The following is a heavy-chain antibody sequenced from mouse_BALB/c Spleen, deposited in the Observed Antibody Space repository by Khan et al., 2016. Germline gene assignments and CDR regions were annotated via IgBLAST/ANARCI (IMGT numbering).Heavy chain of an antibody. CDR2: INPGSGGT. V-gene: IGHV1-54*01. D-gene: IGHD1-1*01. J-gene: IGHJ3*01. CDR3: SCHYGSSYVGFAY. Sequence: QVQLKQSGAELVRPGTSVKVSCKASGYAFTNCLIEWVKQRPGQGLEWIGVINPGSGGTNDNERFKVKATLTADNSSSTAYRTLSSLTSDDSAVYFCSCHYGSSYVGFAYWVQGTLVTVSA. CDR1: GYAFTNCL.